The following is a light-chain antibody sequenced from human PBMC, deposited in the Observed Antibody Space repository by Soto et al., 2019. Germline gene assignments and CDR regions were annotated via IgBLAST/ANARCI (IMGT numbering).Light chain of an antibody. V-gene: IGKV3-20*01. CDR3: QQYGSWPSVFT. CDR1: QSVSSSY. J-gene: IGKJ3*01. Sequence: EIVLTQSPGTLSLSPGERATLSCRASQSVSSSYLAWYQQKPGQAPRLLIYGASSRATGIPDRFSGSGSGTDYTLTISRLEPEDFAVYYCQQYGSWPSVFTFGPGTKVDIK. CDR2: GAS.